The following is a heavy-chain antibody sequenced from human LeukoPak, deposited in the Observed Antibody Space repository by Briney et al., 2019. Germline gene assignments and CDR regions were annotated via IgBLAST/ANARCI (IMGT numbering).Heavy chain of an antibody. CDR1: GFKFSNYG. CDR3: AQGETYYYDSSGYYYY. CDR2: ISASGTIT. D-gene: IGHD3-22*01. J-gene: IGHJ4*02. Sequence: GGSLRLSCAGSGFKFSNYGLSWVRQAPGKGLEWVSIISASGTITYYADSVRGRFTISRDNSRNTLYLQMSGLRAEDTAVYYCAQGETYYYDSSGYYYYWGQGTLVTVSS. V-gene: IGHV3-23*01.